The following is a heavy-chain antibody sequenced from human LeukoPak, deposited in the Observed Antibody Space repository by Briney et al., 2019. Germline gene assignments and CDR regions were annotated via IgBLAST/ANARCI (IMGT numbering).Heavy chain of an antibody. CDR2: IIPIFGTA. CDR3: ASEDVVVVVAALGHYYYGMDV. Sequence: SVKVSCKASGGTFSSYAISWVRQAPGQGLEWMGGIIPIFGTANYAQKFQGRVTITADESTSTAYMELSSLRSEDTAVYYCASEDVVVVVAALGHYYYGMDVWGQGTTVTVSS. CDR1: GGTFSSYA. D-gene: IGHD2-15*01. V-gene: IGHV1-69*13. J-gene: IGHJ6*02.